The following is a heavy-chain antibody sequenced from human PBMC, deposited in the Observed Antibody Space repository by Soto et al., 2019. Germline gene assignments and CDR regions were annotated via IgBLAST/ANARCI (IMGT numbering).Heavy chain of an antibody. CDR3: AKDKLGSSWPQGYFDY. CDR2: ISDSGGRT. D-gene: IGHD6-13*01. CDR1: GFAFSSSA. Sequence: PGGSLRLSCAASGFAFSSSAMSWVRQAPGKGLEWVSGISDSGGRTYYADSVKGRFAISRDNSKNTLYLQMSSLRAEDTAVYFCAKDKLGSSWPQGYFDYWGQGTLVTVSS. J-gene: IGHJ4*02. V-gene: IGHV3-23*01.